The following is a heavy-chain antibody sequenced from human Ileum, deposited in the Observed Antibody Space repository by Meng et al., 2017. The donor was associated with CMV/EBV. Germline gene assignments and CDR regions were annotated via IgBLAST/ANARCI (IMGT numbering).Heavy chain of an antibody. CDR3: TKDKDGAGDW. Sequence: EVQLVEVGGWWVQTGGSLRFSCAAVGFTFSDNYMDWVRQAPGKGLEFVARIRNKASDYSTEYAASVKGRFTISRDDSKNSLYLQMDSLRTEDTAVYYCTKDKDGAGDWWGQGALVTVSS. CDR2: IRNKASDYST. CDR1: GFTFSDNY. D-gene: IGHD3/OR15-3a*01. V-gene: IGHV3-72*01. J-gene: IGHJ4*02.